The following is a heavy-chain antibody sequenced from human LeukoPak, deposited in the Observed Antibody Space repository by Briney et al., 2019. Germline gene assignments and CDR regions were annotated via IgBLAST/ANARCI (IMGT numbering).Heavy chain of an antibody. Sequence: SETLSLTCTVSGCSISSYYWSWIRQPPGKGLEWIGYIYYSGSTNYNHSLKSRVTISVDTSKNQFSLKLSSVTAAGTAVYYCAREGRYSGSHTYYGMDVWGQGTTVTVSS. CDR1: GCSISSYY. D-gene: IGHD1-26*01. CDR3: AREGRYSGSHTYYGMDV. CDR2: IYYSGST. V-gene: IGHV4-59*01. J-gene: IGHJ6*02.